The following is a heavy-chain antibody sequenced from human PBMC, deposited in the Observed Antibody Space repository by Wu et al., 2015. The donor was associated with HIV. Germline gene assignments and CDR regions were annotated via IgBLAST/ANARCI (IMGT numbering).Heavy chain of an antibody. CDR1: GYSFPHHG. D-gene: IGHD3-3*01. V-gene: IGHV1-18*01. J-gene: IGHJ4*02. CDR2: ISVSNGET. Sequence: QVQLVQSESEVKKPGASMKISCKASGYSFPHHGINWVRQAPGQGLEWMGWISVSNGETHYAQKFQGRVTMTTDTSTSTAYMEVRSLRPDDTAVYYCARVNLFLELVSDFDYWGQGTLVTVSS. CDR3: ARVNLFLELVSDFDY.